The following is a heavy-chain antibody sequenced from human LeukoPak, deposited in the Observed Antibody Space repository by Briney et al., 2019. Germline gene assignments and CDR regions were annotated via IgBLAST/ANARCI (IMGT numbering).Heavy chain of an antibody. CDR2: IKSKTDGGTT. V-gene: IGHV3-15*01. CDR3: TTDLWFGELLFPPYYFDY. Sequence: GGSLRLSCAASGFTFSNAWMGWVRQAPGKGLEWVGRIKSKTDGGTTDYAAPVKGRFTISRDDSKNTLYLQMNSLKTEDTAVYYCTTDLWFGELLFPPYYFDYWGQGTLVTVSS. J-gene: IGHJ4*02. CDR1: GFTFSNAW. D-gene: IGHD3-10*01.